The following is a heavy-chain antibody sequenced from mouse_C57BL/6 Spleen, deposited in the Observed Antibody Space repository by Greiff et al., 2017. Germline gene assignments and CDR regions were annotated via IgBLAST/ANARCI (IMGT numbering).Heavy chain of an antibody. CDR3: ARMGLGNSYDY. Sequence: VQLMESGAELVRPGTSVKVSCKASGYAFTNYLIEWVKQRPGQGLEWIGVINPGSGGTNYNEKFKGKATLTADKSSSTAYRQLSSLTSEDSAVYFCARMGLGNSYDYWGQGTTLTVSS. CDR1: GYAFTNYL. V-gene: IGHV1-54*01. CDR2: INPGSGGT. J-gene: IGHJ2*01. D-gene: IGHD1-1*02.